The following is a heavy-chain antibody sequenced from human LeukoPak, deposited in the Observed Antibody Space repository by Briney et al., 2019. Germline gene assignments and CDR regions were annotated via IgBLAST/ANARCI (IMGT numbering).Heavy chain of an antibody. J-gene: IGHJ4*02. CDR3: ARGYRTVVTKLDY. D-gene: IGHD4-23*01. Sequence: PGGSLRLSCAASGFTFSSYAMHWVRQAPGKGLEWVAVISYDGSNKYYADSVKGRFTISRDNSKNTLYLQMNSLRAEDTAVYYCARGYRTVVTKLDYWGQGTLVTVSS. CDR2: ISYDGSNK. CDR1: GFTFSSYA. V-gene: IGHV3-30-3*01.